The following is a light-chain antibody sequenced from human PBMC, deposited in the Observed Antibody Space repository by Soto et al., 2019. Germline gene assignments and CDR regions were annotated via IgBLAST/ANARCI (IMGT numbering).Light chain of an antibody. Sequence: DIVMTQSPDSLAVSLGERATINCKSSQSVLYSSNNKDYLAWYQQKPGRPPTLLIYWASTRESGVPDRFSGGGSGTDFTLTITSLQAEDVAVYYCQQYYSTPITFGQGTRLEIK. CDR1: QSVLYSSNNKDY. V-gene: IGKV4-1*01. J-gene: IGKJ5*01. CDR2: WAS. CDR3: QQYYSTPIT.